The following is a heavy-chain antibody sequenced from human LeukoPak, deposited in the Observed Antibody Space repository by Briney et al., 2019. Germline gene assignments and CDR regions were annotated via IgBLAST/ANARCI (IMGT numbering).Heavy chain of an antibody. CDR3: AAMVRGVIGDY. J-gene: IGHJ4*02. CDR1: GFTFSDYA. D-gene: IGHD3-10*01. V-gene: IGHV3-23*01. Sequence: GGSLRLSCAASGFTFSDYAMTWVRQAPGKGLEWVATISGSGVMTYYADSVKGRFTISRDNSKNTLYLQMNSLRAEDTAVYYCAAMVRGVIGDYWGQGTLVTVSS. CDR2: ISGSGVMT.